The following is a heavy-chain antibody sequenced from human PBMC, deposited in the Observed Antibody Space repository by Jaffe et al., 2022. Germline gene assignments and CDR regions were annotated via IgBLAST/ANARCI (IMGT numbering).Heavy chain of an antibody. CDR3: AKEYYDFWSGYYNSPGWYFDY. Sequence: QVQLVESGGGVVQPGRSLRLSCAASGFTFSSYGMHWVRQAPGKGLEWVAVISYDGSNKYYADSVKGRFTISRDNSKNTLYLQMNSLRAEDTAVYYCAKEYYDFWSGYYNSPGWYFDYWGQGTLVTVSS. J-gene: IGHJ4*02. CDR1: GFTFSSYG. D-gene: IGHD3-3*01. V-gene: IGHV3-30*18. CDR2: ISYDGSNK.